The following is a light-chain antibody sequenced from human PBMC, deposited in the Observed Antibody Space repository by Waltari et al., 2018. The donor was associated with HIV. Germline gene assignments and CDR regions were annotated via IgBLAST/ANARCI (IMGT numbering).Light chain of an antibody. V-gene: IGLV3-1*01. Sequence: SYELTQPPSVSVSSGQTASVTCSGVKLGHKYVSWYQQRSGQAPRLVIYQCNRLPSGIPERFSGSTSENTATLTINETQPLDEAEYSCQAWDGGTIVFGGGTKLNVL. CDR1: KLGHKY. J-gene: IGLJ3*02. CDR3: QAWDGGTIV. CDR2: QCN.